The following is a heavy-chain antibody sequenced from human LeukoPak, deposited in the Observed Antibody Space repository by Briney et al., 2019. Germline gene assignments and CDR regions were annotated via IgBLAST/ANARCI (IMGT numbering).Heavy chain of an antibody. CDR3: ARVLGYCSSTSCYSGVRFDP. J-gene: IGHJ5*02. CDR2: INHSGST. CDR1: GGSISSYY. V-gene: IGHV4-34*01. Sequence: PSETLSLTCTVSGGSISSYYWSWIRQPPGKGLEWIGEINHSGSTNYNPSLKSRVTISVDTSKNQFSLKLSSVTAADTAVYYCARVLGYCSSTSCYSGVRFDPWGQGTLVTVSS. D-gene: IGHD2-2*02.